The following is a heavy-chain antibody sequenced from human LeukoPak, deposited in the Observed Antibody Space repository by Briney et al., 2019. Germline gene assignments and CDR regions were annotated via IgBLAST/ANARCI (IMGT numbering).Heavy chain of an antibody. Sequence: NAGESLKISCKGSGYSFTSYWIGWVRQMPGKGLEWMGIIYPGDSDTRYSPSFQGQVTISADKSISTAYLQWSSLKASDTAMYYCARLNLTYGSGSPSFDYWGQGTLVTVSS. CDR2: IYPGDSDT. CDR3: ARLNLTYGSGSPSFDY. CDR1: GYSFTSYW. J-gene: IGHJ4*02. V-gene: IGHV5-51*01. D-gene: IGHD3-10*01.